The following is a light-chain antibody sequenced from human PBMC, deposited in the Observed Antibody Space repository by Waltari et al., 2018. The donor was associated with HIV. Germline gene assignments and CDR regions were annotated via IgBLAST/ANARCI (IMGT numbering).Light chain of an antibody. J-gene: IGLJ2*01. CDR2: MSD. CDR3: AAWDDSLSATV. Sequence: QSVLTQPPSASGTPGQRVTISCSGSSSNIGSNSVYWYQQLPGTAPKLPIYMSDQRPSGVPDRFSESKSGTSASLAISGLRSEDEAEYYCAAWDDSLSATVFGGGTKLTVL. V-gene: IGLV1-47*01. CDR1: SSNIGSNS.